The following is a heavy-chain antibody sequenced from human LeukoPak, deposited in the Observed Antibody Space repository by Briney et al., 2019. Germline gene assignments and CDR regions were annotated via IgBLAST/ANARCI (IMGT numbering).Heavy chain of an antibody. D-gene: IGHD6-13*01. CDR3: AKGLGYSSSWYRVAFDF. CDR1: GFTFSHYA. J-gene: IGHJ3*01. V-gene: IGHV3-30*18. CDR2: ISFDGTNK. Sequence: GGSLRLSCAASGFTFSHYAMHWVRQAPGKGLEWVAVISFDGTNKFYADSVKGRFTSSRDNSMNALYLQMKSLRAEDTAVYYCAKGLGYSSSWYRVAFDFWGQGTMVTVSS.